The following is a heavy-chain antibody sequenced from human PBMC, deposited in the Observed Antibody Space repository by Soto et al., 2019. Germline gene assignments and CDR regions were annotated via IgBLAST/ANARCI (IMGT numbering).Heavy chain of an antibody. Sequence: ASVKVSCKASGGTFSSYTISWVRQAPGQGLEWMGRIIPILGIANYAQKFQGRVTITADKSTSTAYMELSSLRSEDTAVYYCAGPYSGRPPYYYGMDVWGQGTTVTVSS. CDR1: GGTFSSYT. V-gene: IGHV1-69*02. CDR3: AGPYSGRPPYYYGMDV. J-gene: IGHJ6*02. D-gene: IGHD1-26*01. CDR2: IIPILGIA.